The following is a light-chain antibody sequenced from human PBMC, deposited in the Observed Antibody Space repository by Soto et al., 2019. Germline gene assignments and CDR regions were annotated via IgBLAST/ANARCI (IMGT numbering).Light chain of an antibody. CDR3: QQYCSAHRIK. J-gene: IGKJ5*01. CDR1: QSVSSSY. Sequence: NGLTHPPGTLYVYTLYIPTLSFRNSQSVSSSYLAWYQQKPGQAPRLLIYGASSRATGIQDRFSGSGSGTDFTLTISRLEPEDFAVYYCQQYCSAHRIKFCQGTRLEIK. V-gene: IGKV3-20*01. CDR2: GAS.